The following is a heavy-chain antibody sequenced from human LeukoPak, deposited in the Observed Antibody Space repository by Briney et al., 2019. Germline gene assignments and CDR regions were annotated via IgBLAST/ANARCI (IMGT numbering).Heavy chain of an antibody. CDR3: ARSVGEKTPFDY. D-gene: IGHD3-10*01. J-gene: IGHJ4*02. CDR2: IYYSGST. Sequence: SETLSLTCTVSGGSISSYYWGWIRQPPGKGLEWIGYIYYSGSTNYNPSLKSRVTISVDTSKNQFSLKLSSVSAADTAVYYCARSVGEKTPFDYWGQGTLVTVSS. CDR1: GGSISSYY. V-gene: IGHV4-59*01.